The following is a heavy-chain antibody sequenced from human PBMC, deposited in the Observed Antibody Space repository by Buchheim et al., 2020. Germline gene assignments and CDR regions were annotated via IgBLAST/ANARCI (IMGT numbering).Heavy chain of an antibody. D-gene: IGHD2-2*01. CDR3: ARGIGRAYLMDV. J-gene: IGHJ6*03. CDR2: IWYDGSNK. V-gene: IGHV3-33*01. CDR1: GFTFSSYG. Sequence: QVQLVESGGGVVQPGRSLRLSCSASGFTFSSYGMHWVRQAPGKGLEWVAVIWYDGSNKYYADSVKGRFTISRDNSKNTLYLQMNSLRAEDTAVYYCARGIGRAYLMDVWGKGTT.